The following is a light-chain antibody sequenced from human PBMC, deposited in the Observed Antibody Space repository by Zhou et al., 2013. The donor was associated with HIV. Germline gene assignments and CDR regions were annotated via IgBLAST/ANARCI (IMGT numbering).Light chain of an antibody. CDR1: QSLNGD. CDR2: RTS. Sequence: EIVMTQSPATLSVLPGERATLSCRAGQSLNGDLAWYQQKPGQAPRLLIYRTSTRATGIPARVSGSGSGTEFTLTINTVQSEDFAVYYCQQYNNWPYTFGLGDQTWKSN. V-gene: IGKV3-15*01. CDR3: QQYNNWPYT. J-gene: IGKJ2*01.